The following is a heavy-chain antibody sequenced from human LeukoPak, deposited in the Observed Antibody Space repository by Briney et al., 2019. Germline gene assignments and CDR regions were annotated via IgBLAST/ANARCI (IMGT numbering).Heavy chain of an antibody. Sequence: GGSLRLSCVVSGFTFSNYAMSWVRQAPGKGLQWVSAFSGSGGSTYYADSVKGRFTISRDNSRNTLYLQMNSLRAEDTAVYYCARSGLSRFGFWGQGTLVTVSS. D-gene: IGHD2/OR15-2a*01. CDR1: GFTFSNYA. CDR2: FSGSGGST. CDR3: ARSGLSRFGF. J-gene: IGHJ4*02. V-gene: IGHV3-23*01.